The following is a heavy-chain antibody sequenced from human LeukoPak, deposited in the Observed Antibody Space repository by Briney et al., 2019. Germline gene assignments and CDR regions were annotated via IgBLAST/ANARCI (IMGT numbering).Heavy chain of an antibody. CDR2: ISGSGGST. V-gene: IGHV3-23*01. CDR1: GFTFSSYA. CDR3: AKDQVVTPQIHFQH. Sequence: PGGTLRLSCAASGFTFSSYAMSWVRQAPGKGLEWVSAISGSGGSTYYADSVKGRFTISRDNSKNTLYLQMNSLRAEDTAVYYCAKDQVVTPQIHFQHWGQGTLVTVSS. D-gene: IGHD4-23*01. J-gene: IGHJ1*01.